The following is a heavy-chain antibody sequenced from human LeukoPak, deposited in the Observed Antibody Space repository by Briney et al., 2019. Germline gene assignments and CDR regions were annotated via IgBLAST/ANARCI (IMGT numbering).Heavy chain of an antibody. CDR3: ARGGYCSSTSCYVRRSWFDP. V-gene: IGHV4-30-2*01. Sequence: SETLSLTCAVSGGSISSGGYSWSWIRQPPGKGLEWIGEINHSGSTNYNPSLKSRVTISVDTSKNQFPLKLSSVTAADTAVYYCARGGYCSSTSCYVRRSWFDPWGQGTLVTVSS. J-gene: IGHJ5*02. D-gene: IGHD2-2*01. CDR2: INHSGST. CDR1: GGSISSGGYS.